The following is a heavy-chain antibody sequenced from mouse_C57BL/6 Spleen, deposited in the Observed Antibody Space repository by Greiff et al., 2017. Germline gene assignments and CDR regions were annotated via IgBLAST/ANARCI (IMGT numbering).Heavy chain of an antibody. Sequence: QVQLQQPGAELVRPGSSVKLSCKASGYTFTSYWMDWVKQRPGQGLEWIGNIYPSDSETHYNQKFKDKATLTVDKSSSTAYMQLSSLTSEDSAVYYCARETYGYDYAMDYWGQGTSGTVSS. CDR2: IYPSDSET. CDR1: GYTFTSYW. D-gene: IGHD2-2*01. J-gene: IGHJ4*01. V-gene: IGHV1-61*01. CDR3: ARETYGYDYAMDY.